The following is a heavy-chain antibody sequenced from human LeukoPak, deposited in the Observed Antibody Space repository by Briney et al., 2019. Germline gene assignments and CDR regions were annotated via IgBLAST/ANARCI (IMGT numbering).Heavy chain of an antibody. CDR3: AKEGIRGLRLIDY. CDR1: GFTFSSYG. J-gene: IGHJ4*02. Sequence: PGGSLRLSCAASGFTFSSYGMHWVRQAPGKGLEWVAVISYDGSNKYYADSVKGRFTISRDNPRNTLYLQMNSLRAEDTAVFYCAKEGIRGLRLIDYWGQGTLVTVSS. CDR2: ISYDGSNK. V-gene: IGHV3-30*18. D-gene: IGHD5/OR15-5a*01.